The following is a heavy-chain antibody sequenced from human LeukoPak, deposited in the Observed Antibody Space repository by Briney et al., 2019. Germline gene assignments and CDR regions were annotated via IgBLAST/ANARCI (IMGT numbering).Heavy chain of an antibody. CDR2: ISSSGSTI. D-gene: IGHD3-22*01. J-gene: IGHJ4*02. V-gene: IGHV3-11*01. CDR3: ARVLVAMIVEYYFDY. Sequence: GGSLRLSCAASGLTFSDYYMSWIRQAPGKGLEWVSYISSSGSTIYYADSAKGRFTISRDNAKNSLYLQMNSLRAEDTAVYYCARVLVAMIVEYYFDYWGQGTLVTVSS. CDR1: GLTFSDYY.